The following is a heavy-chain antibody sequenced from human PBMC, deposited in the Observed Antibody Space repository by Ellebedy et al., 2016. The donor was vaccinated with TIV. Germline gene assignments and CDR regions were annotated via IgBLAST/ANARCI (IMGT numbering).Heavy chain of an antibody. CDR3: ARGLYYFDY. J-gene: IGHJ4*02. Sequence: SETLSLTXAVYGGSFSGYYWSWIRQPPGKGLEWIGEINHSGSTNYNPSLKSRVTISVDTSKNQFSLKLSSVTAADTAVYYCARGLYYFDYWGQGTLVTVSS. CDR1: GGSFSGYY. CDR2: INHSGST. V-gene: IGHV4-34*01.